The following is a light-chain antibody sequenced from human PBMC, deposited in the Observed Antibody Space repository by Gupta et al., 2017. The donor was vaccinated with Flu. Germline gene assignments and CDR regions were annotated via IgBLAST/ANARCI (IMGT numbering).Light chain of an antibody. Sequence: EIVLPQSPGTLSLYPGERVTLSCRASQTITSTYLAWYQQKPGQAPRLLIYGASNRASGIPDRFSGSGSGTNFALTISRLEPEDFAVYYCQQYGGSPQYTFGQGTKLEIK. CDR3: QQYGGSPQYT. J-gene: IGKJ2*01. CDR1: QTITSTY. V-gene: IGKV3-20*01. CDR2: GAS.